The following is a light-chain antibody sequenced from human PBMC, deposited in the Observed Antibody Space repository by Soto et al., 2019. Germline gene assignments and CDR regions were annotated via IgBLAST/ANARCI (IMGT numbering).Light chain of an antibody. CDR2: GAS. J-gene: IGKJ4*01. CDR3: QPYKNWPLT. CDR1: QSVSSN. Sequence: EIVMTQSTATLSVSPGERATLSCRASQSVSSNLAWYQQKPGQAPRILIYGASTRATGIPARFSGSGAGTEFTLTISSLQSEDFAVYYCQPYKNWPLTFGGGTKVDIK. V-gene: IGKV3-15*01.